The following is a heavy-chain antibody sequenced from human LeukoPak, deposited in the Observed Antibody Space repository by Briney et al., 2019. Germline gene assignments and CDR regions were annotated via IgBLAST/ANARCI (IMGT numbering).Heavy chain of an antibody. CDR1: GGSISSGSYY. CDR2: IYYSGST. Sequence: SETLSLTCTVSGGSISSGSYYWGWIRQPPGKGLEWIGSIYYSGSTYKNPSLLSRVTITVDTSKNRFSLKLISVTAADTAVYYCARHMTMTTVMGAYYYGMDVWGQGTTVTVSS. D-gene: IGHD4-17*01. CDR3: ARHMTMTTVMGAYYYGMDV. J-gene: IGHJ6*02. V-gene: IGHV4-39*01.